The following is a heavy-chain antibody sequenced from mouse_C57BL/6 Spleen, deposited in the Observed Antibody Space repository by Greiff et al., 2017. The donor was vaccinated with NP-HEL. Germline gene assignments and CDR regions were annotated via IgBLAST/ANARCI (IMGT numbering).Heavy chain of an antibody. V-gene: IGHV1-61*01. CDR1: GYTFTSYW. D-gene: IGHD1-1*01. CDR2: IYPSDSET. J-gene: IGHJ1*03. CDR3: ARALYYYGSRYWYFDV. Sequence: QVQLQQPGAELVRPGSSVKLSCKASGYTFTSYWMDWVKQRPGQGLEWIGNIYPSDSETHYNQKFKDKATLTVDKSSSTAYMQLSSLTSEDSAVYYCARALYYYGSRYWYFDVWGTGTTVTVSS.